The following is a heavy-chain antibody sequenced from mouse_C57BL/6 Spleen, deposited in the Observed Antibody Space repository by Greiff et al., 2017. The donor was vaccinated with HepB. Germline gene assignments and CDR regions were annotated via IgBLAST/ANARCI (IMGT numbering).Heavy chain of an antibody. CDR1: GYAFSSYW. CDR3: ARYGAFSTTVVASRYIDY. V-gene: IGHV1-80*01. D-gene: IGHD1-1*01. CDR2: IYPGDGDT. Sequence: QVQLQQSGAELVKPGSSVKISCKASGYAFSSYWMNWVKPRPGKGLEWIGLIYPGDGDTNYNGKFKGKATLTADKSSSTAYRQLSILTSEDSAVYFCARYGAFSTTVVASRYIDYWGQGTTLTVSS. J-gene: IGHJ2*01.